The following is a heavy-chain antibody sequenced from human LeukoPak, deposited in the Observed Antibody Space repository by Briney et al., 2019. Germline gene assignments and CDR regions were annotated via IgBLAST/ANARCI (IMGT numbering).Heavy chain of an antibody. D-gene: IGHD3-22*01. CDR1: GGSFSGYY. Sequence: SETLSLTCAVYGGSFSGYYWSWIRQPPGKGLEWIGEINHSGSTNYNPSLKSRVTISVDTSKNQFSLKLSSVTAADTAVYYCARVENVIYYDSRAGAFDIWGQGTMVTVSS. CDR3: ARVENVIYYDSRAGAFDI. V-gene: IGHV4-34*09. CDR2: INHSGST. J-gene: IGHJ3*02.